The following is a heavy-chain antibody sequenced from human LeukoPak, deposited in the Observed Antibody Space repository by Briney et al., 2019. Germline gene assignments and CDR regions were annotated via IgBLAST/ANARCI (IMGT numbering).Heavy chain of an antibody. J-gene: IGHJ4*02. CDR3: ARHKSSGSYPLDY. D-gene: IGHD3-22*01. Sequence: KPSETLSLTCTVSGGSISTYFWSWIRQPPGKRLEWIGHVYFSGSTNYNPSLESRVTISVDTSKNQFSLTLSSVTAADTAVYYCARHKSSGSYPLDYWGQGILVTVSS. CDR2: VYFSGST. CDR1: GGSISTYF. V-gene: IGHV4-59*08.